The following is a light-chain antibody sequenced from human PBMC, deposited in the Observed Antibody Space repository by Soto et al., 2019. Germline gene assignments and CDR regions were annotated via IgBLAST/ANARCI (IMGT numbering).Light chain of an antibody. CDR3: QQYGGSPLVT. V-gene: IGKV3-20*01. J-gene: IGKJ4*01. CDR1: QSISSGY. Sequence: ETVLTQSPGTLSLSPGERATLSCRASQSISSGYLAWYQQRPGQAPRLLISGASNRATGIPDRFSGSGSGTDFTLLISRLEPEDFAVYYCQQYGGSPLVTFGGGIKVEIK. CDR2: GAS.